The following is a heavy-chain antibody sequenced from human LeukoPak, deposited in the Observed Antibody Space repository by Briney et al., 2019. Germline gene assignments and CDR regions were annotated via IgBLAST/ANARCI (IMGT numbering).Heavy chain of an antibody. CDR1: GFSFSGYS. Sequence: GSLRLSCAASGFSFSGYSMTWVRQPPGKGLEWIGSIYYSGSTYYNPSLKSRVTISVDTSKNQFSLKLSSVTAADTAVYYCASVKESDHHYFDYWGQGTLVTVSS. V-gene: IGHV4-38-2*01. CDR3: ASVKESDHHYFDY. J-gene: IGHJ4*02. CDR2: IYYSGST. D-gene: IGHD3-16*02.